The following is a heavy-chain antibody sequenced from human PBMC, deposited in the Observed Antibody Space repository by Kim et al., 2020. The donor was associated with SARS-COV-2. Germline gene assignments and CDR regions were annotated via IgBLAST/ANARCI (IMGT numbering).Heavy chain of an antibody. CDR2: LCCSGNT. D-gene: IGHD3-9*01. Sequence: SETLSLTCPCSGLFLTLSNSYWVWHRRPPRRELEGFGSLCCSGNTCYHPSPISRVTITVDTSKNQFSLKPSPVTGADTAVYYCARHTMYYAVFANWFDPSGQGTRLTVS. CDR1: GLFLTLSNSY. J-gene: IGHJ5*02. CDR3: ARHTMYYAVFANWFDP. V-gene: IGHV4-39*01.